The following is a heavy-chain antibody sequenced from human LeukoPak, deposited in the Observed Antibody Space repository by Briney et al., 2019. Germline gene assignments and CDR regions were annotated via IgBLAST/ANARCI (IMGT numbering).Heavy chain of an antibody. CDR3: AKDIKVGALDY. CDR2: ISTDGSNK. V-gene: IGHV3-30*18. Sequence: PGRSLRLSCAASGFTFSYYGLHWVRQAPGKGLEWVALISTDGSNKDYADSVKGRFTISRDNSKNTLYLQMDSLRPDDTAVYYCAKDIKVGALDYWGQGTLVTVSS. D-gene: IGHD1-26*01. CDR1: GFTFSYYG. J-gene: IGHJ4*02.